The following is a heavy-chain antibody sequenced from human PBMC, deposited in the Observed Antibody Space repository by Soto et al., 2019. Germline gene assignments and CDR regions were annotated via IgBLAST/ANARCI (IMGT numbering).Heavy chain of an antibody. Sequence: PSETLSLTCTVSGGSISSGGYYWSWIRQHPGKGLEWIGYIYYSGSTYYNPSLKSRVTISVDTSKNQFSLKLSSVTAADTAVYYCARDLRYCSSTSCYSPYYYGIDVWGQGTTVTVSS. D-gene: IGHD2-2*02. CDR1: GGSISSGGYY. J-gene: IGHJ6*02. CDR3: ARDLRYCSSTSCYSPYYYGIDV. V-gene: IGHV4-31*03. CDR2: IYYSGST.